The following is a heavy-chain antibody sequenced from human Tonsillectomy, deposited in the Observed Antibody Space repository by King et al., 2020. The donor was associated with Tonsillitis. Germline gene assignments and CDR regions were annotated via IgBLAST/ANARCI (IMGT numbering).Heavy chain of an antibody. Sequence: QLVQSGGGVVQPGRSLRLSCAASGFTFSSYAMHWVRQAPGKGLEWVAVISYGGRNKIYADSGKGRFTISRDNSKNTLYLQMNSLRAEDTAVYYCARFIDYWGQGTLVTVSS. CDR3: ARFIDY. CDR1: GFTFSSYA. J-gene: IGHJ4*02. CDR2: ISYGGRNK. V-gene: IGHV3-30*04.